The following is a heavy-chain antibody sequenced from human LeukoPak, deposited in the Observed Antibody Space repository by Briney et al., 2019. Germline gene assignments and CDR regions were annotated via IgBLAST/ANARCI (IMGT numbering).Heavy chain of an antibody. CDR2: IYYSGST. Sequence: SETLSLACTVSGGSISSYYWSWIRQPPGKGLEWIGYIYYSGSTNYNPSLKSRVTISVDTSKNQFSLKLSSVTAADTAVYYCARDEAGTTGAAFDYWGQGTLVTVSS. D-gene: IGHD1-1*01. V-gene: IGHV4-59*01. CDR1: GGSISSYY. J-gene: IGHJ4*02. CDR3: ARDEAGTTGAAFDY.